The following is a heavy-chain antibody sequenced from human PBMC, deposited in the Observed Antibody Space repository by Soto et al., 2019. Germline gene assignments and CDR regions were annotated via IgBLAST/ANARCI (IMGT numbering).Heavy chain of an antibody. CDR3: ARDLSGYYYGMDV. J-gene: IGHJ6*02. CDR1: GGSLSGYF. Sequence: QVHLQQWGAGLLKPSETLSLTCAVYGGSLSGYFWNWVRQPPGKGLEWIGEINHSGSTKYNPSLKSRVTLSVDTSKNQFSLRVFSVTAADTAVYYCARDLSGYYYGMDVWGQGTTVTVS. CDR2: INHSGST. V-gene: IGHV4-34*01.